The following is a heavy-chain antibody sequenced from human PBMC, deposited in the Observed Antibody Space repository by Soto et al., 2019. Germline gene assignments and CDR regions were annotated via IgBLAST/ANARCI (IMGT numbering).Heavy chain of an antibody. J-gene: IGHJ6*03. D-gene: IGHD6-6*01. V-gene: IGHV1-46*03. CDR3: ARDPNSSTYSSSSAGYYYYYMDV. CDR2: INPSGGST. CDR1: GYTFTSYY. Sequence: QVQLVQSGAEVKKPGASVKVSCKASGYTFTSYYMHWVRQAPGQGLEWMGIINPSGGSTSYAQKFKGRVTMTRETSTSTVYMELSSLRSEDTAVYYCARDPNSSTYSSSSAGYYYYYMDVWGNGTTVTVSS.